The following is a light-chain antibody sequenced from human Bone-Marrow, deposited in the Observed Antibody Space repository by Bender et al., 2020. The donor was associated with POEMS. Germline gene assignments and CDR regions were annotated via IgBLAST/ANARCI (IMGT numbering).Light chain of an antibody. Sequence: QSALTQPASVSGSPEQSITISCTGTSSDVGTYNLVSWYQQHPGKAPKLMIYEVSKRPSGIPERFTGSSSGTTVTLTISGVQAEDEADYYCQSGDTTGSYEFGGGTKLTVL. CDR3: QSGDTTGSYE. CDR2: EVS. CDR1: SSDVGTYNL. J-gene: IGLJ3*02. V-gene: IGLV2-14*02.